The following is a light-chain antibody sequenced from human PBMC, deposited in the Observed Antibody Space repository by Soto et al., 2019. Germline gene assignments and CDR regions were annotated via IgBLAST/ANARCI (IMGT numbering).Light chain of an antibody. Sequence: EIVLTQSPGTLSLSPGERATLSCRASQSVNRNYLAWYQQKPGQAPRLLIYGASSRATGIPDRFSGSGSGTDFTLTISRLEHEEFAVYYCQQYGSSPPRTFGQGTKVEIK. CDR1: QSVNRNY. V-gene: IGKV3-20*01. CDR2: GAS. CDR3: QQYGSSPPRT. J-gene: IGKJ1*01.